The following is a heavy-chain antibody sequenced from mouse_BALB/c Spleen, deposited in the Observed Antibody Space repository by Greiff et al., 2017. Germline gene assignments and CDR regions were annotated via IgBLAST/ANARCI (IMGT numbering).Heavy chain of an antibody. CDR1: GFTFSSYA. D-gene: IGHD2-2*01. J-gene: IGHJ3*01. V-gene: IGHV5-6-5*01. CDR3: ARVGYEFAY. CDR2: ISSGGST. Sequence: VQLKESGGGLVKPGGSLKLSCAASGFTFSSYAMSWVRQTPEKRLEWVASISSGGSTYYPDSVKGRFTISRDNARNILYLQMSSLRSEDTAMYYCARVGYEFAYWGQGTLVTVSA.